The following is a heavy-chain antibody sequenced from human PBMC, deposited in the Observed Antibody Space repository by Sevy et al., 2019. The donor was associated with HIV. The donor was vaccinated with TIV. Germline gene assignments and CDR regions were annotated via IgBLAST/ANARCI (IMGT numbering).Heavy chain of an antibody. CDR1: GFTFNTYT. J-gene: IGHJ6*02. CDR3: AREYYDFWSGPINFYFGMDV. D-gene: IGHD3-3*01. V-gene: IGHV3-30-3*01. CDR2: ISHDGSNK. Sequence: GGSLRLSCAASGFTFNTYTMRWVRQAPGKGLEWVAAISHDGSNKNYADSVKGRFTVSRDNSKNTVSLQMNSLRREDTALYYCAREYYDFWSGPINFYFGMDVWGQGTTVTVSS.